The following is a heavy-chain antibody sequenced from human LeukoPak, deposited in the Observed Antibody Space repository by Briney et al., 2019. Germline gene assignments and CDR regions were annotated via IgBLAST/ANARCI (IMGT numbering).Heavy chain of an antibody. CDR3: ATGTGSYGVPFDY. CDR1: GFAFSSYW. CDR2: IKQDGSEK. D-gene: IGHD6-19*01. Sequence: GGSLRLSCAASGFAFSSYWMSWVRQAPGKGLEWVANIKQDGSEKHYVDSVKGRFTISRDDAKNSLYLQMNSLRAEDTAVYYCATGTGSYGVPFDYWGRGTLVTVSS. J-gene: IGHJ4*02. V-gene: IGHV3-7*01.